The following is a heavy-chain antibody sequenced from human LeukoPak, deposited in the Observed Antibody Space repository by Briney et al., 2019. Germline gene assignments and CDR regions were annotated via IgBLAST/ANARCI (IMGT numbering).Heavy chain of an antibody. Sequence: ASVKVSREASVYTFTVYYMHWVREAPGQGLEWVGCLNPNSGSTNYAQKFRGRVTMTKDTSINTAHMELSRLRSDDTAVYYCARGGPPIYYYYIDVWGKGTTVTVS. J-gene: IGHJ6*03. D-gene: IGHD3-16*01. CDR1: VYTFTVYY. CDR2: LNPNSGST. CDR3: ARGGPPIYYYYIDV. V-gene: IGHV1-2*02.